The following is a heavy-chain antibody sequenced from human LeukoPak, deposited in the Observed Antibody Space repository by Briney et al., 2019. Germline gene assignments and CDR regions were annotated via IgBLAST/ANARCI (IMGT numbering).Heavy chain of an antibody. V-gene: IGHV3-48*03. CDR2: ISSSGSTI. CDR3: ARGNFYSGSGSSPLDY. Sequence: GGSLRLSCAASGFTFSSYEMNWVRQAPGKGLEWVSYISSSGSTIYYADSVKGRFTTSRDNAKDSLYLQMNSLRAEDTAVYYCARGNFYSGSGSSPLDYWGQGTLVTVSS. D-gene: IGHD3-10*01. J-gene: IGHJ4*02. CDR1: GFTFSSYE.